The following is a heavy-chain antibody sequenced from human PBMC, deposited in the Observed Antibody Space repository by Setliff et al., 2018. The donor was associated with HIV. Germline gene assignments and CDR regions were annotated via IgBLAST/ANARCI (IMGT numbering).Heavy chain of an antibody. CDR2: INSDGSST. D-gene: IGHD3-22*01. J-gene: IGHJ4*02. Sequence: PGGSLRLSCAASGFTFSTYWMNWVRQAPGKGLVWVSRINSDGSSTGHADSVKGRFTISRDNAKNSLFLQMNSLKAEDTAVYYCARAYNVYDYRSDSSGYDYWGQGTLVTVSS. CDR3: ARAYNVYDYRSDSSGYDY. V-gene: IGHV3-74*01. CDR1: GFTFSTYW.